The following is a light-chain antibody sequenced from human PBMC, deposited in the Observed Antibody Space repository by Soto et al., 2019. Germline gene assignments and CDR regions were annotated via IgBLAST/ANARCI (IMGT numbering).Light chain of an antibody. CDR1: QSVSSY. V-gene: IGKV3-11*01. J-gene: IGKJ2*01. Sequence: EIVLTQSPATLSLSPGERATLSCRASQSVSSYLAWYQQKPGQAPRLLIYDASNRATGIPARFSGSGSGTDFTLTISSLEPEDFAVYYCQQRSNWPYTFGQGNKLESK. CDR3: QQRSNWPYT. CDR2: DAS.